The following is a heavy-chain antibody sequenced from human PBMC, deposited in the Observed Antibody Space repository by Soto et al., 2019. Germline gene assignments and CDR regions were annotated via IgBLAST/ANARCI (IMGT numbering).Heavy chain of an antibody. CDR2: IRNKAKSHTT. Sequence: EAQVVESGGGLVQPGGCLRLSCAASGFTFSDHNTEWVRQAPGKGLEWVGRIRNKAKSHTTEYAATVKGRFTISRDDSKNSLYLQMNSLKSEDTAVYFCAADIVGTGSYWGQGTLVTVSS. CDR3: AADIVGTGSY. CDR1: GFTFSDHN. V-gene: IGHV3-72*01. J-gene: IGHJ4*02. D-gene: IGHD5-12*01.